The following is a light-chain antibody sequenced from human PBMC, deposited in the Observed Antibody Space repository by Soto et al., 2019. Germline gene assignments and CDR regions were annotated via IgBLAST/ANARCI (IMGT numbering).Light chain of an antibody. CDR1: SSDVGGYNY. J-gene: IGLJ1*01. CDR3: SSYTSNSTYV. CDR2: EVS. V-gene: IGLV2-14*01. Sequence: QSALTQPASVSGSPGQSTTISCTGTSSDVGGYNYVSWYQQHPGKAPKLMIYEVSNRPSGVSNRFSGSKSGNTASLTISGLQAEDEAYYYCSSYTSNSTYVFGTGTKLTVL.